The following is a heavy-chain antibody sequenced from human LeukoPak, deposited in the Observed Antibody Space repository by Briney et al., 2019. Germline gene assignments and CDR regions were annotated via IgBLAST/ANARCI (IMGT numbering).Heavy chain of an antibody. J-gene: IGHJ3*02. Sequence: SVKVSCKASGGTFSSYAISWVRQAPGQGLEWMGRIIPILGIANYAQKFQGRVTITADKSTSTAYMELSSLRSEDTAVYYCASKRAQYSGSYYFFDIWGQGTMVTVSS. V-gene: IGHV1-69*04. CDR3: ASKRAQYSGSYYFFDI. CDR2: IIPILGIA. D-gene: IGHD1-26*01. CDR1: GGTFSSYA.